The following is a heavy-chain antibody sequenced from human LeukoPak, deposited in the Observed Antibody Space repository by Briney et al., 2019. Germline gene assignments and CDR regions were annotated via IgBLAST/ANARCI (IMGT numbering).Heavy chain of an antibody. D-gene: IGHD1-1*01. CDR3: VRGVGVSRFNYLDP. CDR1: GFTFSSYG. J-gene: IGHJ5*02. CDR2: IWYDASNK. Sequence: GGSLTLSCAASGFTFSSYGMHWVRQAPGKGLEWVAVIWYDASNKYYADSVKGRFTISRDNSKNTLFLQMNSLRDDDTAVYYCVRGVGVSRFNYLDPWGQGTLVIVSS. V-gene: IGHV3-33*01.